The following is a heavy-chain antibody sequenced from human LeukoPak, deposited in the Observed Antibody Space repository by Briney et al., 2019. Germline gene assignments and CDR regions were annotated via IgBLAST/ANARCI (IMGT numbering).Heavy chain of an antibody. V-gene: IGHV3-23*01. J-gene: IGHJ3*02. D-gene: IGHD6-13*01. CDR1: GFTFSSFP. Sequence: PGGSLRLSCAASGFTFSSFPMTWVRQAPGKGLEGVSSISGSGGDTYYTDSVKGRFTISRDNSKNTLYLQMNSLRAEDTAVYYCARTLIAADAFDIWGQGTMVTVSS. CDR3: ARTLIAADAFDI. CDR2: ISGSGGDT.